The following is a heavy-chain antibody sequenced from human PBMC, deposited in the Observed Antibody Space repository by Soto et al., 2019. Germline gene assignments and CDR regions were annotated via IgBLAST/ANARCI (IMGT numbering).Heavy chain of an antibody. J-gene: IGHJ6*02. Sequence: SETLSLTCTVSGGSISSYYRSWIRQPPGKGLEWIGYMYYSGSTNYSPALKSRVSISVDTSKIQFSLKLSSVTASDTAVYYCASARGMTTGTYYYDYGMDVWGQGTTVTVSS. V-gene: IGHV4-59*01. CDR1: GGSISSYY. CDR2: MYYSGST. CDR3: ASARGMTTGTYYYDYGMDV. D-gene: IGHD4-17*01.